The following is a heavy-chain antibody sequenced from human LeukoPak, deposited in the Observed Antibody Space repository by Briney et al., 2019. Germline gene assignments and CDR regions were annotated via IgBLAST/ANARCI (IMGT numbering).Heavy chain of an antibody. V-gene: IGHV3-66*02. D-gene: IGHD3-10*01. J-gene: IGHJ4*02. CDR3: ARGGSGSYIYYCDY. Sequence: GGSLRLSCAASGFTVSSNYMSWVRQAPGKGLEWVSVIYSGGSTYYADSVKGRFTISRDNSRNTLYLQMNSLRAEDTAVYYCARGGSGSYIYYCDYWGQGTLVTVSS. CDR2: IYSGGST. CDR1: GFTVSSNY.